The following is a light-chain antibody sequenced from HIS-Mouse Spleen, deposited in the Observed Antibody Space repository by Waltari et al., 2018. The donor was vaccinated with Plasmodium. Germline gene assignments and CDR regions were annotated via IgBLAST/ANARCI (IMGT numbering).Light chain of an antibody. CDR2: GAS. J-gene: IGKJ2*01. CDR3: QQYGSSPYT. CDR1: QSVSSSY. V-gene: IGKV3-20*01. Sequence: EIVLTQSPGTLSLSPGERATLSCRASQSVSSSYLAWYQQKPGQAPRLLIYGASSRATGIPYRFSGSWSGTDFTLTISRLEPEDFAVYYCQQYGSSPYTFGQGTKLEIK.